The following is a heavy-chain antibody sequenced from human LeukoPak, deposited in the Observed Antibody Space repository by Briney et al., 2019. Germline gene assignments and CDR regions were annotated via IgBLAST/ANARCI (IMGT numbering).Heavy chain of an antibody. CDR2: IKQDGSEK. V-gene: IGHV3-7*01. Sequence: GGSLRLSCAASGFTFSSYWMSWVRQAPGKGLEWVANIKQDGSEKYYVDSVKGRFTISRDNAKNSLYLQMNSLRAEDTAVYYCARDRRPETWQIWFGEAYWYFDLWGRGTLVTVSS. D-gene: IGHD3-10*01. CDR3: ARDRRPETWQIWFGEAYWYFDL. J-gene: IGHJ2*01. CDR1: GFTFSSYW.